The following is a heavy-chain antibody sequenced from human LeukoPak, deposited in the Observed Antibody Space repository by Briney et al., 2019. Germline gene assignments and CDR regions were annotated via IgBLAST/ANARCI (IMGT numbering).Heavy chain of an antibody. CDR3: AKDDAWLRFGE. CDR2: ISSSSSYI. Sequence: GGSLRLSCAASGFTFSSYSMNWVRQAPGKGLEWVSSISSSSSYIYYADSVKGRFTISRDNSKNTLYLEVISLTAEDTAVYYCAKDDAWLRFGEWSQGTLVTVSS. J-gene: IGHJ4*02. V-gene: IGHV3-21*04. CDR1: GFTFSSYS. D-gene: IGHD3-10*01.